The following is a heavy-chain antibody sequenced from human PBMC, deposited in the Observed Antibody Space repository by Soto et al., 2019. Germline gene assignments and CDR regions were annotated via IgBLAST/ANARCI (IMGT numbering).Heavy chain of an antibody. Sequence: PGGSLRLSCAASGFTFSSCAMSWVRQAPGKGLEWVSTISGSGATTYFADSVKGRFTISRDNSKNTLHLQMNSLRAEDTAVYYCAKLLYGRNYYGMDVWGQGTTVTVS. CDR1: GFTFSSCA. D-gene: IGHD3-10*01. CDR3: AKLLYGRNYYGMDV. J-gene: IGHJ6*02. CDR2: ISGSGATT. V-gene: IGHV3-23*01.